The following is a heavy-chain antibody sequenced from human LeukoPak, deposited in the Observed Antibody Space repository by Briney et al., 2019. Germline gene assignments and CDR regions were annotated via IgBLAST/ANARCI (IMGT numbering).Heavy chain of an antibody. CDR3: AKDRQPGSSGGAYY. Sequence: TGGSLRLSCAASGFTFSSYWIHWVRHAPGKGLVWVSRINTESTSTSYADSVKGRFTISRDNSKNTLYLQMNSLRAEDTAVYYCAKDRQPGSSGGAYYWGQGTLVTVSS. CDR2: INTESTST. J-gene: IGHJ4*02. V-gene: IGHV3-74*01. D-gene: IGHD3-22*01. CDR1: GFTFSSYW.